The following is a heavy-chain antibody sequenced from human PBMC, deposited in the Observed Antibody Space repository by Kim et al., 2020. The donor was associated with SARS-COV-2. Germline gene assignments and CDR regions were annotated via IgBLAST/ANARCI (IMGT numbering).Heavy chain of an antibody. J-gene: IGHJ4*02. Sequence: HSGSVEGRFSFSSDDSKSSLYLQMNSLKSEDTAVYYCTADLMGATGMAYWGQGILVTVSS. D-gene: IGHD1-26*01. CDR3: TADLMGATGMAY. V-gene: IGHV3-72*01.